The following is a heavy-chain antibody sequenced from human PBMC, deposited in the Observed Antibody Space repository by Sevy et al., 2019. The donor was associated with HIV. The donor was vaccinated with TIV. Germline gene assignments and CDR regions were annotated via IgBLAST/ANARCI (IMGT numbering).Heavy chain of an antibody. CDR2: IRHDGSDE. Sequence: GGSLRLSCAASGFTFNNYGMHWVRQAPGKGLEWVTFIRHDGSDEYYTDSVKGRFTISRDNSKYTVYLQMNSLRAADTAVYYCARDQKVLLVVYAIPFDVFDIWGQGTMVTVSS. D-gene: IGHD2-8*02. CDR1: GFTFNNYG. J-gene: IGHJ3*02. V-gene: IGHV3-30*02. CDR3: ARDQKVLLVVYAIPFDVFDI.